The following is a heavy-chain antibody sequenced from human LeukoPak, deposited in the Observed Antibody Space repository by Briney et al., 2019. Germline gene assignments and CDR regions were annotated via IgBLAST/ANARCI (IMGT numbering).Heavy chain of an antibody. D-gene: IGHD4-17*01. V-gene: IGHV4-30-4*01. CDR1: GGSISSGDYY. Sequence: SQTLSLTCTVSGGSISSGDYYWSWIRQPPGKGLEWIGYIYYSGSTYYNPSLKSRVTISVDTSRNQFSLKLSSVTAADTAVYYCAREKVTTYAFDIWGQGTMVTVSS. CDR3: AREKVTTYAFDI. CDR2: IYYSGST. J-gene: IGHJ3*02.